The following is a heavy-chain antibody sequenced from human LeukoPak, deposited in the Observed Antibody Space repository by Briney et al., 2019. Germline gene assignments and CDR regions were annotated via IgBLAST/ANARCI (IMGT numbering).Heavy chain of an antibody. J-gene: IGHJ6*03. D-gene: IGHD2-2*01. CDR2: IYTSGST. Sequence: SETLSLTCTVSGGPISSYYWSWIRQPAGKGLEWIGRIYTSGSTNYNPSLKSRVTISVDKSKNQFSLKLSSVTAADTAVYYCAREFEYQLLPPYYYYMDVWGKGTTVTVSS. V-gene: IGHV4-4*07. CDR3: AREFEYQLLPPYYYYMDV. CDR1: GGPISSYY.